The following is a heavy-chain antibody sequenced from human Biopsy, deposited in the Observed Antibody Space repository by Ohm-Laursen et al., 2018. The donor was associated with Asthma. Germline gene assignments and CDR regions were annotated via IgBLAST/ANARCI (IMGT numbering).Heavy chain of an antibody. D-gene: IGHD4-17*01. V-gene: IGHV4-31*03. J-gene: IGHJ5*02. CDR1: GDSIIIGGHY. Sequence: SDTLSLTCNVSGDSIIIGGHYWSWIRQHPGKGLEWIGHIYFSGSAKYNPSLKSRVSISVDTSKNQFSLKLSSVTAADTAVYYCARTTYGDDGFDPWGQGTLVTVSS. CDR2: IYFSGSA. CDR3: ARTTYGDDGFDP.